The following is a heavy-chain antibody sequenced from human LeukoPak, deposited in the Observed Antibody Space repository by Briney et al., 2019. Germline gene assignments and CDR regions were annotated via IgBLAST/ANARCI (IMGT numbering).Heavy chain of an antibody. J-gene: IGHJ2*01. CDR3: ARLKLGAYFDL. Sequence: SETLSLTCTVSGGSISSYYWSWIWQPPGKGLEWIGYVYNSGDTGKNPSLKSRVTILLDTSKNQCSLKLTSVSAADTAVYYCARLKLGAYFDLWGRGTLVTVSS. CDR1: GGSISSYY. CDR2: VYNSGDT. V-gene: IGHV4-59*08. D-gene: IGHD3-16*01.